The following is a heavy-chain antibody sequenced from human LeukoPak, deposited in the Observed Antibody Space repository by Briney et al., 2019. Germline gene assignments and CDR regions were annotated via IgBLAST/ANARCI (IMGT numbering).Heavy chain of an antibody. CDR2: IYYSGST. CDR3: ARARTIAVAGDYFDY. J-gene: IGHJ4*02. V-gene: IGHV4-30-4*07. D-gene: IGHD6-19*01. CDR1: GGSISSGGYS. Sequence: PSETLSLTRAVSGGSISSGGYSWSWIRQPPGKGLEWIGYIYYSGSTYYNPSLKSRVTISVDTSKNQFFLKLSSVTAADTAVYYCARARTIAVAGDYFDYWGQGTLVTVSS.